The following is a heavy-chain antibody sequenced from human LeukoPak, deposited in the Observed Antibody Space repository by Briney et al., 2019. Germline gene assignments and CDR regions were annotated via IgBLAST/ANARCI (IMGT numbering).Heavy chain of an antibody. V-gene: IGHV4-34*01. J-gene: IGHJ3*02. Sequence: SETLTLTRAVYGGSFSGYYWSWIRQPPGKGLEWIGEINHSGSTNYNPSLKSRATISVDTSKNQFSLKLSSVTAADTAVYYCASTVLGTWYDAFDIWGQGTMVTVSS. CDR1: GGSFSGYY. CDR2: INHSGST. CDR3: ASTVLGTWYDAFDI. D-gene: IGHD4-11*01.